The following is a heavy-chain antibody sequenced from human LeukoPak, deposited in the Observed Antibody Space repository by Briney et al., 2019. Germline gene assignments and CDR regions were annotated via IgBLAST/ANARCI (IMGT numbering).Heavy chain of an antibody. D-gene: IGHD6-19*01. J-gene: IGHJ4*02. CDR2: INPSGGST. CDR1: GYTFTSYY. CDR3: ARDGGEAVAPTPCDY. Sequence: ASVKVSCKASGYTFTSYYMHWVRQAPGQGLEWMGIINPSGGSTSYAQKFQGRVTMTRDTSTSTVYMELSSLRSEDTAVYYCARDGGEAVAPTPCDYWGQGTLVTVSS. V-gene: IGHV1-46*01.